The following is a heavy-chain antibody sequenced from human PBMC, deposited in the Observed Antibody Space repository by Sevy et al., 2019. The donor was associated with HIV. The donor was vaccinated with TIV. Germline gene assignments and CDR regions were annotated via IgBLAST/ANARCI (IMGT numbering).Heavy chain of an antibody. CDR2: INHSGST. J-gene: IGHJ6*02. CDR1: GGSFSGYY. D-gene: IGHD6-6*01. V-gene: IGHV4-34*01. CDR3: ARGSIAARYYYYYYGMDV. Sequence: SETLSLTCAVYGGSFSGYYWSWIRQPPGKGLEWIGEINHSGSTNYNPSLKSRVTISVDTSKNQFSLKLSFVTAADTAVYYCARGSIAARYYYYYYGMDVWGQGTTVTVSS.